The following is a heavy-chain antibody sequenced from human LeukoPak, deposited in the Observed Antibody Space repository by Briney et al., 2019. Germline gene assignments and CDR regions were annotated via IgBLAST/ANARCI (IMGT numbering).Heavy chain of an antibody. CDR3: VRHDNYPEFKRGFDP. Sequence: SETLSLTCTFSGDSMTSFFWSWIRQPPRKGLEWIAYIFSDGYSNFNPSLKGRVTISIDTSKNQFSLRLNSVTAADTAVYYCVRHDNYPEFKRGFDPWGQGTLVTVSS. D-gene: IGHD5-24*01. CDR2: IFSDGYS. V-gene: IGHV4-59*08. J-gene: IGHJ5*02. CDR1: GDSMTSFF.